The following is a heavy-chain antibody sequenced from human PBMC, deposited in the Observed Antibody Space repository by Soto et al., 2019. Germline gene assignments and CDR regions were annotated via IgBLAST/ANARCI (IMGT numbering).Heavy chain of an antibody. CDR3: AKLGTTVALDYFDY. CDR2: ISGSGGST. D-gene: IGHD4-17*01. J-gene: IGHJ4*02. V-gene: IGHV3-23*01. Sequence: VGSVRLSGGASEFTFRSYAMSWVRQARGKGVEWVSAISGSGGSTYYADSVKRRFTISRDNSKNTLYLQMNSLRAEDTAVYYCAKLGTTVALDYFDYWGQGTLVTVSS. CDR1: EFTFRSYA.